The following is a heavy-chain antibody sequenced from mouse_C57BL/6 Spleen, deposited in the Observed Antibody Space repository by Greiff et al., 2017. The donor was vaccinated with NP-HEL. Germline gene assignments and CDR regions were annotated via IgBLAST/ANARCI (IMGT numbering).Heavy chain of an antibody. CDR2: IYPRDGST. Sequence: QVHVKQSGPELVKPGASVKLSCKASGYTFTSYDINWVKQRPGQGLAWIGWIYPRDGSTKYNEKFKGKATLTVATSSSTAYMELHSLTSEDSAVDFCARRANWDRWYFDVWGTGTTVTVSS. CDR3: ARRANWDRWYFDV. J-gene: IGHJ1*03. CDR1: GYTFTSYD. D-gene: IGHD4-1*01. V-gene: IGHV1-85*01.